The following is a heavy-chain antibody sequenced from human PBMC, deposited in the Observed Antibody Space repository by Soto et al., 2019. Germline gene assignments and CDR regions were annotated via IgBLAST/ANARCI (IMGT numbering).Heavy chain of an antibody. J-gene: IGHJ6*02. V-gene: IGHV1-2*02. Sequence: ASVKVSCKASGYRFSGYYIHWVRQAPGQGLEWMGWINLNTGGTNYAQKFQSRVTMTRDMSISTAYMEVTRLTSDDTAMCYCARHGSSSSGHFSYGMDVWGQGTTVTVSS. D-gene: IGHD6-6*01. CDR1: GYRFSGYY. CDR2: INLNTGGT. CDR3: ARHGSSSSGHFSYGMDV.